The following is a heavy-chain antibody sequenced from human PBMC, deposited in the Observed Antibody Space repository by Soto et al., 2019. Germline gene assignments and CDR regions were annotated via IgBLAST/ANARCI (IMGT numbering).Heavy chain of an antibody. CDR3: ARDLLTIFAVVPPPGGFDP. CDR2: ISSSGSNT. Sequence: GGSLRLSCAASGFTFSSYSMNWVRQAPGKGLEWVSSISSSGSNTYYADSVKGRFTISRDNAKNSLYLQTNSLRAEDTAVYSCARDLLTIFAVVPPPGGFDPWGQGTLVTVSS. J-gene: IGHJ5*02. V-gene: IGHV3-21*01. D-gene: IGHD3-3*01. CDR1: GFTFSSYS.